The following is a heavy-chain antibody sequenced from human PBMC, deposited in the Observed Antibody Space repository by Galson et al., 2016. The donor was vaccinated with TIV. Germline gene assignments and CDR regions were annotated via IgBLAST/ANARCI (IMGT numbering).Heavy chain of an antibody. V-gene: IGHV3-9*01. J-gene: IGHJ6*02. CDR1: GFTFEDYG. Sequence: SLRLSCAASGFTFEDYGMQWVRQTPGKGLEWVSGISSNSVYRSYADSVKGRFTLSRDKAKKSLYVQMNSLRVEDTALYYCAKARGYGYGPRQDYYYGLDVWGQGTTVTVS. CDR2: ISSNSVYR. CDR3: AKARGYGYGPRQDYYYGLDV. D-gene: IGHD5-18*01.